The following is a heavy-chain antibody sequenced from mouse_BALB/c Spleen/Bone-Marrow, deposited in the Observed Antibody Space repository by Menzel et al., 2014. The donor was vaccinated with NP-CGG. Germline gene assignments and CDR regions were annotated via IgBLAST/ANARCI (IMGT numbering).Heavy chain of an antibody. D-gene: IGHD2-13*01. J-gene: IGHJ3*01. CDR2: INPSNGGT. V-gene: IGHV1S81*02. Sequence: LVESGAELVKPGASVKLSCKASGYTFTSYYMYWVKQRPGQGLEWIGEINPSNGGTNFNEKFKSKATLTVDKSSSTAYMQLSSLTSEDSAVYYRTREGDSPFAYWGQGTLVTVSA. CDR3: TREGDSPFAY. CDR1: GYTFTSYY.